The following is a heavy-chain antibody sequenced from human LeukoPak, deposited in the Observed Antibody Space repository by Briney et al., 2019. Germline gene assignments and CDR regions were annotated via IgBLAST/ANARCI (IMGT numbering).Heavy chain of an antibody. CDR1: GGSISSYY. J-gene: IGHJ4*02. CDR3: ARERYYYDSSGYRFDY. V-gene: IGHV4-4*07. D-gene: IGHD3-22*01. CDR2: IYTSGST. Sequence: SETLSLTCTVSGGSISSYYWGWIRQPAGKGLGWIGRIYTSGSTNYNPSLKSRVTMSVDTSKNQFSLKLSSVTAADTAVYYCARERYYYDSSGYRFDYWGQGTLVTVSS.